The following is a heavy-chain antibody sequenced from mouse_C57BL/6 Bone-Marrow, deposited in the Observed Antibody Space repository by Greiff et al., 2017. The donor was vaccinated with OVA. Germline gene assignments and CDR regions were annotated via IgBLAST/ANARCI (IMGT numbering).Heavy chain of an antibody. D-gene: IGHD1-1*01. CDR2: ISSGSSTI. Sequence: EVQLVESGGGLVKPGGSLKLSCAASGFTFSDYGMHWVRQAPEKGLEWVAYISSGSSTIYYADTVKGRFTLSRDNAKNTLFLPMTSLRSEDTAMFYGARGDDYYGGAWFAYWGQGTLVTVSA. CDR1: GFTFSDYG. J-gene: IGHJ3*01. V-gene: IGHV5-17*01. CDR3: ARGDDYYGGAWFAY.